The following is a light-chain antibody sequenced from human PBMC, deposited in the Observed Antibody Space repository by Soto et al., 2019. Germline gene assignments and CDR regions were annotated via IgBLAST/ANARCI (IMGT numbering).Light chain of an antibody. Sequence: QSVLTQLASVSGSPGQSITIPCTGTTSDVGSHYTVSWYQQHPGKAPKLMIYDVTNRPSGVSYRFSGSKSGITASLTISGLQAEDEADYYCSSYRSRDTPVVFGGGTKVTVL. J-gene: IGLJ2*01. CDR1: TSDVGSHYT. CDR3: SSYRSRDTPVV. CDR2: DVT. V-gene: IGLV2-14*01.